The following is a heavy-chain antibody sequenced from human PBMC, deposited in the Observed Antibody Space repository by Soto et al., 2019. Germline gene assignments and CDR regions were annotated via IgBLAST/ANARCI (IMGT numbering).Heavy chain of an antibody. CDR2: SYDSGST. V-gene: IGHV4-59*01. CDR3: ARGTKYYYQGMDV. CDR1: GDSINNYY. J-gene: IGHJ6*02. Sequence: QVQLQESGPGLVKPSETLSLTCTVSGDSINNYYWTWIRQPPGKGREWIGYSYDSGSTSYNPSLKSRLTISVYTSKNQFSLKLKSVTAADTAVYYCARGTKYYYQGMDVWGQGTTVTVSS.